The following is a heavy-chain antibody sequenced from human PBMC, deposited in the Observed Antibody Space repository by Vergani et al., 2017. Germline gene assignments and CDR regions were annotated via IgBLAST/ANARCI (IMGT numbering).Heavy chain of an antibody. CDR3: ARGSNYYYYMDV. CDR2: IYYSGST. V-gene: IGHV4-38-2*01. J-gene: IGHJ6*03. CDR1: GYSISSGYY. Sequence: QVQLQESGPGLVKPSETLSLTCAVSGYSISSGYYWGWIRQPPGKGLEWIGSIYYSGSTYYNPSLKSRVTISVDTSKNQFSLKLSSVTAADTAVYYCARGSNYYYYMDVWGKGTTVTVSS.